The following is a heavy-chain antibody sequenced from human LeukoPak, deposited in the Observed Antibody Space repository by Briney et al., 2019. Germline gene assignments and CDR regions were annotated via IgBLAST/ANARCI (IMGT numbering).Heavy chain of an antibody. D-gene: IGHD2-2*01. CDR1: GGSISSGYY. CDR2: IYHSGST. V-gene: IGHV4-38-2*02. J-gene: IGHJ5*02. Sequence: SSETLSLTCTVSGGSISSGYYWGWIRQPPGKGLEWIGSIYHSGSTYYNPSLKSRVTISVDTSKNQFSLKLSSVTAADTAVYYCARRICEVPSPFDPWGQGTLVTVSS. CDR3: ARRICEVPSPFDP.